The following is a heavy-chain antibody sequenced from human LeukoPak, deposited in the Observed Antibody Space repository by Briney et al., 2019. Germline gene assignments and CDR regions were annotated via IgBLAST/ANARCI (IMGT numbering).Heavy chain of an antibody. CDR1: GFTFSSYA. J-gene: IGHJ4*02. CDR3: TAMVGVDY. D-gene: IGHD5-18*01. Sequence: PGGSLRLSCAASGFTFSSYAMHWVRQAPGKGLEWVAVISYDGSNKYYADSVKGRFTISRDNSKNTLYLQMNSLRAEDTAVYYCTAMVGVDYWGQGTLVTVSS. V-gene: IGHV3-30-3*01. CDR2: ISYDGSNK.